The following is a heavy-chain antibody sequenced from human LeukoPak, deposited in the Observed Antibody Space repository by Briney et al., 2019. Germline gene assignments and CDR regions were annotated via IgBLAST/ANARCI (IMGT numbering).Heavy chain of an antibody. CDR3: TRQTLTGYPDY. Sequence: GGSLRLSCAASGFTFSGSDMHWVRQASGKGLEWVGRIRSKANSYATAYAASVKGRFTISRDDSKNTAYLQMNSLKTEDTAVYYCTRQTLTGYPDYWGQGTLVTVSS. J-gene: IGHJ4*02. CDR1: GFTFSGSD. D-gene: IGHD3-9*01. V-gene: IGHV3-73*01. CDR2: IRSKANSYAT.